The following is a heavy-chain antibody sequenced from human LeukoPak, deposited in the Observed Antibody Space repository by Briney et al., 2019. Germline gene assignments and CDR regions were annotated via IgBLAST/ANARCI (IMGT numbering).Heavy chain of an antibody. D-gene: IGHD2-21*02. J-gene: IGHJ3*02. CDR3: AGAYCGGDCYSGRTFDI. Sequence: PSETLSLTCTVSGYSISSGYYWGWIRQPPGKGLEWIGEFYHSGSTNYNPSLNSRVTISVDRSKHQFSLKLSSVTAADTAVYYCAGAYCGGDCYSGRTFDIWGQGTMVTVSS. V-gene: IGHV4-38-2*02. CDR1: GYSISSGYY. CDR2: FYHSGST.